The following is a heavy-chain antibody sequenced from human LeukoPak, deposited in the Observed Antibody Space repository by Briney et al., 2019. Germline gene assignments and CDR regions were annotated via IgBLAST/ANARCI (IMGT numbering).Heavy chain of an antibody. CDR2: ISAYNGNT. Sequence: ASVKVSCKASGGTFTSYGISWVRQAPGQGLEWMGWISAYNGNTKYTQKFQGRVTMTTDTSTSTAYMELRSLRSDDTAVYYCAASGSYHYYYYMDVWGKGTTVTISS. CDR1: GGTFTSYG. D-gene: IGHD3-10*01. CDR3: AASGSYHYYYYMDV. V-gene: IGHV1-18*01. J-gene: IGHJ6*03.